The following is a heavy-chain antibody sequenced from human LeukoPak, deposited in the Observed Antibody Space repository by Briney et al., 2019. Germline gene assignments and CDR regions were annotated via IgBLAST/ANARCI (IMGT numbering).Heavy chain of an antibody. J-gene: IGHJ4*02. CDR2: ISTRSTYI. CDR3: ADRGDLQGY. CDR1: GFTFSNYN. Sequence: GGSLRLPCAASGFTFSNYNMKWVRQAPGKGLEWVSCISTRSTYIYYADSVKGRFTISRDNARNSLYLQMNSLRDEDTAVYYRADRGDLQGYWGQGTLVTVSS. V-gene: IGHV3-21*01. D-gene: IGHD2-21*02.